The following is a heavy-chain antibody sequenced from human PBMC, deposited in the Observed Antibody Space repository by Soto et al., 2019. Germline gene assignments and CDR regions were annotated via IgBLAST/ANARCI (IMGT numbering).Heavy chain of an antibody. V-gene: IGHV1-69*06. J-gene: IGHJ4*02. Sequence: GASLKVSCKASGGTFSSYAISWVRQAPGQGLEWMGGINPIFGTPHYAQKYQGRVTITADTFTNTAYMELTRLTSDDTAVYFCAREGRHFDYWGQGTLVTVSS. CDR3: AREGRHFDY. CDR2: INPIFGTP. CDR1: GGTFSSYA.